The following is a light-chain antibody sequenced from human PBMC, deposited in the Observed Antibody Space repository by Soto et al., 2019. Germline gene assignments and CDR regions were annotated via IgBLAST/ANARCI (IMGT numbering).Light chain of an antibody. CDR2: KAS. CDR1: QTISSC. J-gene: IGKJ1*01. Sequence: DIQMTQSPSTLSGSVGDRVTITCRASQTISSCLAWYQQKPGKAPKLLIYKASPLKSGVPSRFSGSGSGTEFTLTISSLQPDDFATYYCQHYNSYSEAFGQGTTVELK. V-gene: IGKV1-5*03. CDR3: QHYNSYSEA.